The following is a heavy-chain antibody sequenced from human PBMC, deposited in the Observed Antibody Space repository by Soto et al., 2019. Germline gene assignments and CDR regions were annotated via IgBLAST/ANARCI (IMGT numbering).Heavy chain of an antibody. CDR1: GFTFSDYY. Sequence: QVQLLEAGGGLAKPGGSLRLSCAASGFTFSDYYMSWIRQAPGKGLEWVSYISSSRSYTSYADSVKGRFSISRDNIKNFLYLPMDSLRAEDTAIYYCAGKQWEPSGNYYFDSWGQGVLVTVS. J-gene: IGHJ4*02. D-gene: IGHD1-26*01. CDR3: AGKQWEPSGNYYFDS. V-gene: IGHV3-11*06. CDR2: ISSSRSYT.